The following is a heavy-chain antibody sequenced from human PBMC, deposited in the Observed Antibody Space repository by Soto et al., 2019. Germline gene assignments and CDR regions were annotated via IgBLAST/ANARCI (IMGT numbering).Heavy chain of an antibody. CDR3: SIGSYCSSTSCHSPWHYYYGMDV. D-gene: IGHD2-2*01. CDR2: INYSGST. V-gene: IGHV4-39*01. Sequence: PSETLSLTCSVSGGSISRSSYFWVWIRQPPGKGLEWIGSINYSGSTYYNPSLKSRVTISVDTSKNQLSLMLRSVIAAVTAVYYCSIGSYCSSTSCHSPWHYYYGMDVWGQGTTVTVS. J-gene: IGHJ6*02. CDR1: GGSISRSSYF.